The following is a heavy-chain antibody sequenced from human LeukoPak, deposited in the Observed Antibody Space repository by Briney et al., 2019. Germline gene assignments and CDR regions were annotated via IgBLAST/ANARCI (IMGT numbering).Heavy chain of an antibody. V-gene: IGHV3-66*01. CDR2: IYSGGST. CDR1: GFTVSSNY. D-gene: IGHD2-8*01. Sequence: PGGPLRLSCAASGFTVSSNYMSWVRQAPGKGLEWVSVIYSGGSTYYADSVKGRFTISRDNSKNTLYLQMNSLRPEDTALYYCAKDERLSGTNAGTLLDYWGQGTLVRVSS. J-gene: IGHJ4*02. CDR3: AKDERLSGTNAGTLLDY.